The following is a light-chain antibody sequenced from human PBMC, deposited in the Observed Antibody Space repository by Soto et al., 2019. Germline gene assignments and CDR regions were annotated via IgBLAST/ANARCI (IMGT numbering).Light chain of an antibody. J-gene: IGLJ1*01. CDR2: EVS. Sequence: QSALTQPASVSGSPGQSITISCTGTSSDIGGYDYVSWYQQHPGRAPKLMIYEVSNRPSGVSNRFSGSKSGNTASLTISGLQAEDEADYYCSSYTINSTPVVFGAGTKLTVL. CDR3: SSYTINSTPVV. V-gene: IGLV2-14*01. CDR1: SSDIGGYDY.